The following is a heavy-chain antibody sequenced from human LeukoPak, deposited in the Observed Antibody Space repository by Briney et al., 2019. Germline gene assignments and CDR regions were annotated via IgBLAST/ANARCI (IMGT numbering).Heavy chain of an antibody. CDR1: GGSFSGYY. Sequence: PSETLSLTCAVYGGSFSGYYWSWIRKPPGKGLEWIGEINHSGSTNYNPSLKSRVTISVDTSKNQFSLKLSSVTAADTAVYYCARGVRYFDWTPGGYFDYWGQGTLVTVSS. CDR2: INHSGST. D-gene: IGHD3-9*01. CDR3: ARGVRYFDWTPGGYFDY. V-gene: IGHV4-34*01. J-gene: IGHJ4*02.